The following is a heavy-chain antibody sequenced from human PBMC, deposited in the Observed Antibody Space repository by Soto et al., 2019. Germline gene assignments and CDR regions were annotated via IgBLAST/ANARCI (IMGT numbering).Heavy chain of an antibody. CDR3: ARTTIFGVPITWFDP. CDR1: GGSFSGYY. J-gene: IGHJ5*02. D-gene: IGHD3-3*01. Sequence: SETLSLTCVVHGGSFSGYYWSWIRQPPGKGLEWIGEINHSGSTNYNPALKSRVTISVDTSKNQFSLKLSSVTAADTAVYYCARTTIFGVPITWFDPWGKGTLVTVSS. CDR2: INHSGST. V-gene: IGHV4-34*01.